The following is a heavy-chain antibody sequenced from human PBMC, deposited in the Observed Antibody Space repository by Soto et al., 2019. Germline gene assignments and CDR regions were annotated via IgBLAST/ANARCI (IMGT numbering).Heavy chain of an antibody. Sequence: SETLSLTCAVYGGSFSGYYWSWIRQPPGKGLEWIGEINHSGSTNYNPSLKSRVTISVDTSKNQFSLKLSSVTAADTAVYYCARSPPRYSYYGMDVWGQGTTVTVSS. CDR2: INHSGST. CDR1: GGSFSGYY. V-gene: IGHV4-34*01. J-gene: IGHJ6*02. CDR3: ARSPPRYSYYGMDV.